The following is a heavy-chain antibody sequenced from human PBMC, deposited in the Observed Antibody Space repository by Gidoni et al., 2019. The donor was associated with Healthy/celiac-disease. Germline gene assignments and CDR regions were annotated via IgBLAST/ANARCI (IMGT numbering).Heavy chain of an antibody. J-gene: IGHJ4*02. CDR3: ARDGFDYYGSGTLFDY. CDR1: GFTFSSYG. V-gene: IGHV3-33*01. D-gene: IGHD3-10*01. Sequence: QVQLVESGGGVVQPGRSLRLSCAASGFTFSSYGMHWVRQAPGKGLEWVAVIWYDGSNKYYADSVKGRFTISRDNSKNTLYLQMNSLRAEDTAVYYCARDGFDYYGSGTLFDYWGQGTLVTVSS. CDR2: IWYDGSNK.